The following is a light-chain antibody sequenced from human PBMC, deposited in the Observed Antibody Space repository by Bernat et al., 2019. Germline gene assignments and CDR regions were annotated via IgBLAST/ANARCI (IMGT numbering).Light chain of an antibody. CDR1: QSVNSY. CDR3: QQRSTWPQYT. Sequence: EIVLTQSPATLSLSLGQRATLSCRASQSVNSYLAWFQQRPGQAPRLLIYDASNRATGIPPRFSGSGPGTDLTLTISSLETEDFAVYYCQQRSTWPQYTYGQGTKLEI. V-gene: IGKV3-11*01. CDR2: DAS. J-gene: IGKJ2*01.